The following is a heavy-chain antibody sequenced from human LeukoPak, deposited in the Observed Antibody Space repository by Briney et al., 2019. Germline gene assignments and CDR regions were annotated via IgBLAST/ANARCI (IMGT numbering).Heavy chain of an antibody. J-gene: IGHJ4*02. D-gene: IGHD4-23*01. Sequence: GGSLRLSCAASGFTFSSYAMHWVRQAPGKGLEWVAVISYDGSNKYYADSVKGRFTISRDNSKNTLYLQMNSLRAEDTAVYYCARDPDRVSRTVGPFDYWGQGTPVTVSS. CDR2: ISYDGSNK. V-gene: IGHV3-30*01. CDR1: GFTFSSYA. CDR3: ARDPDRVSRTVGPFDY.